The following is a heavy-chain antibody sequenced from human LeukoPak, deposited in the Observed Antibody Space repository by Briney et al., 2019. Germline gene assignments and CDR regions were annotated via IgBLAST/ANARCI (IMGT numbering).Heavy chain of an antibody. CDR3: ARAYSSGWYRAFDI. V-gene: IGHV4-59*01. Sequence: SETLSLTCTVSGGSISSYYWSWIRQPPGKGLEWIGHIYYSGSTNYNPSLESRVTISVDTSKNQFSLKLSSVTAADTAVYYCARAYSSGWYRAFDIWGQGTMVTVSS. CDR1: GGSISSYY. J-gene: IGHJ3*02. CDR2: IYYSGST. D-gene: IGHD6-19*01.